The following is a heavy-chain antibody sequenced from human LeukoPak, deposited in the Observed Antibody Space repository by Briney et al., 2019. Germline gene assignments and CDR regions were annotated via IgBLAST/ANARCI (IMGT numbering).Heavy chain of an antibody. CDR1: GFTFSSYA. Sequence: GRSLRLSCAASGFTFSSYAMHWARQAPGKGLEWVAVISYDGSNKYYADSVKGRFTISRDNSKNTLYLQMNSLRAEDTAVYYCARELFDYWGQGTLVTVSS. CDR2: ISYDGSNK. CDR3: ARELFDY. V-gene: IGHV3-30*01. J-gene: IGHJ4*02.